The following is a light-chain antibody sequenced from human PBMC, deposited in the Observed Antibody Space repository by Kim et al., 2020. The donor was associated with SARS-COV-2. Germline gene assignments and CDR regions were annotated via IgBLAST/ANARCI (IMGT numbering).Light chain of an antibody. Sequence: LGQTVRITRQGNSLRTYYESWYQQKPGQAPVLVIYYKNNRPSGIPDRFSGSSSGNTASLTITGAQAEDEADYYCNSRDSSGNHLLFGGGTKVTVL. J-gene: IGLJ2*01. CDR1: SLRTYY. V-gene: IGLV3-19*01. CDR2: YKN. CDR3: NSRDSSGNHLL.